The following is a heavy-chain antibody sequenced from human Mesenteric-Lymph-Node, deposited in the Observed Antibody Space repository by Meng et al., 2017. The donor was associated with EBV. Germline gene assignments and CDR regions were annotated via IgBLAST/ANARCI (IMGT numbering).Heavy chain of an antibody. CDR2: INHSGCT. D-gene: IGHD6-6*01. CDR1: GGSFGGYC. CDR3: ARGRMAARSPWFDP. Sequence: WDAGLCSLWSTPSLTCAVKGGSFGGYCWSWLGQPPGKGLDWIGEINHSGCTSYNPCLKSRLTISVDTSNNPFSLNLASVTDADTAVYYCARGRMAARSPWFDPWGQGTLVTVSS. V-gene: IGHV4-34*01. J-gene: IGHJ5*02.